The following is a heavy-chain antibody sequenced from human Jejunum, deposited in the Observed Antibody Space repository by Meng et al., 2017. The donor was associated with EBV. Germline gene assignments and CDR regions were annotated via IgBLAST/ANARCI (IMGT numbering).Heavy chain of an antibody. V-gene: IGHV4-4*02. CDR3: ARALFSNTWYKSCFFDP. J-gene: IGHJ5*02. CDR2: IYHSRAT. CDR1: VTSSRNTSNW. D-gene: IGHD6-13*01. Sequence: QLQREGPGLVPSCRSLSLPSPFSVTSSRNTSNWWSWVRPPPGKVLEFIGDIYHSRATNYNPALKSRVTMSIDKSKNHFALNLNSVTAADTAVYYCARALFSNTWYKSCFFDPWGQGTLVTVSS.